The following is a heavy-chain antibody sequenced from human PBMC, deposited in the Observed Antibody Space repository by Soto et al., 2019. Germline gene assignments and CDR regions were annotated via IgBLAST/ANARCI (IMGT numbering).Heavy chain of an antibody. CDR1: GFSFSDYV. J-gene: IGHJ4*02. D-gene: IGHD2-15*01. Sequence: QVQLVESGGGVVQPGRSLRLSCEASGFSFSDYVMHGVSQAPGKGLEWVAVISYDGSDIYYEDSVKGRFTISRDTAKNTLYLSMTSLSVENKAMYYCVSSRHSSGCMCYGFRDYWGQGTLVTVSS. V-gene: IGHV3-30*03. CDR3: VSSRHSSGCMCYGFRDY. CDR2: ISYDGSDI.